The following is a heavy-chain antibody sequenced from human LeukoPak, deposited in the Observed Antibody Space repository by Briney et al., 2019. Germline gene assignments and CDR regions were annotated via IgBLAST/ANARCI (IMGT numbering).Heavy chain of an antibody. Sequence: SSETLSLTCAVYGGSFSGYYWSWIRQPPGKGLEWIGEINHSGSTNYNPSLKSRVTISVDTSKNQFSLKLSSVTAADTAVYYCARGGIVVVPAAPHYFDYWGQGTLVTVSS. CDR3: ARGGIVVVPAAPHYFDY. CDR1: GGSFSGYY. D-gene: IGHD2-2*01. V-gene: IGHV4-34*01. J-gene: IGHJ4*02. CDR2: INHSGST.